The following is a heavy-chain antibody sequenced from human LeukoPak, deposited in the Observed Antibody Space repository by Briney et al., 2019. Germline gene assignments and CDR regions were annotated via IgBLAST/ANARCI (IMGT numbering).Heavy chain of an antibody. V-gene: IGHV4-39*01. Sequence: KPSETLSLTCTVSGGSISSSSDYWGWIRQPPGKGLEWIGSIYYSGSTYYNPSLKSRVTISVDTSKNQFSLKLSSVTAADTAVYYCASRGRGGYFQHWGQGNLVTVSS. CDR2: IYYSGST. J-gene: IGHJ1*01. CDR3: ASRGRGGYFQH. D-gene: IGHD3-10*01. CDR1: GGSISSSSDY.